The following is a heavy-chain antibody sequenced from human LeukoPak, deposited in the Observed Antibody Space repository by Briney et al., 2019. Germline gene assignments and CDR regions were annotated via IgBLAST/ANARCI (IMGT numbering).Heavy chain of an antibody. D-gene: IGHD6-19*01. CDR2: IYHSGST. CDR1: GGSISSGGFY. V-gene: IGHV4-30-2*01. CDR3: ARGGSGWSFDY. Sequence: SETLSLTCTVSGGSISSGGFYWSWIRQPPGKGLEWIGYIYHSGSTYYNPSLKSRVTISVDRSKNQFSLKLSSVTAADTAVYYCARGGSGWSFDYWGQGTLVTVSS. J-gene: IGHJ4*02.